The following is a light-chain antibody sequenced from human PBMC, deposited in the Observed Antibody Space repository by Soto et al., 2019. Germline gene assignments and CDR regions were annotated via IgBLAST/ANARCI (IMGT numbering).Light chain of an antibody. CDR1: SGDIGSYNR. Sequence: QPALTQPASGSGSPGQSITISCTGTSGDIGSYNRVSWYQQHPGKAPRLIIYEVTDRPSGVSNRFSGSKSGNTASLTISGLQAEDEAEYYCSSYTNIKTRACVFGTGTKVTVL. CDR3: SSYTNIKTRACV. CDR2: EVT. V-gene: IGLV2-14*01. J-gene: IGLJ1*01.